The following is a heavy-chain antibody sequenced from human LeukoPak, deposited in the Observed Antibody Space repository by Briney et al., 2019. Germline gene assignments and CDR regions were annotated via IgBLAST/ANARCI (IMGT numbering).Heavy chain of an antibody. CDR2: IYHSGST. CDR3: ARHDASGIDAFDI. CDR1: GGSMRSSRNY. V-gene: IGHV4-39*01. J-gene: IGHJ3*02. Sequence: SETLSLTCSVSGGSMRSSRNYWGWIRQPPGKGLEWIASIYHSGSTYYNPSLKSRVTISVDTSKNQFSLKLSSVTAADTAVYYCARHDASGIDAFDIWGQGTMVTVSS. D-gene: IGHD3-10*01.